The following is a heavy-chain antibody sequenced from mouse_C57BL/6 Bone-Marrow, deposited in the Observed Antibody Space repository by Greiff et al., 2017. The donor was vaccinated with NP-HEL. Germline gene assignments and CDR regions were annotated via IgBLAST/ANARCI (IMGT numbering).Heavy chain of an antibody. CDR3: ASGNGIFAY. CDR2: IDPSDSYT. J-gene: IGHJ3*01. V-gene: IGHV1-59*01. D-gene: IGHD2-1*01. Sequence: QVQLQQPGAELVRPGTSVKLSCKASGYTFTSYWMHWVKQRPGQGLEWIGVIDPSDSYTNYNQKFKGKATLTVDTSSSTAYMQLSSLTSEDSAVYYCASGNGIFAYWGQGTLVTVSA. CDR1: GYTFTSYW.